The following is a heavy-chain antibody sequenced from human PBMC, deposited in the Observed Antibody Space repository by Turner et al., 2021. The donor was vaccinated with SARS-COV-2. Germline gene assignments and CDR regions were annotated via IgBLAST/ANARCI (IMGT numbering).Heavy chain of an antibody. Sequence: QVQPVQSVSELNKPASLVKVSCQPSCCTFSSYAISWVRQVPGQGLEGMGRMRTSRGIASNAKKFQGRVTMGADKTTSTDYMEMSSLRSEDTAVYYCARAMVRGVKAFAEYFQHWGQGTLVTVSS. CDR1: CCTFSSYA. CDR3: ARAMVRGVKAFAEYFQH. J-gene: IGHJ1*01. V-gene: IGHV1-69*04. CDR2: MRTSRGIA. D-gene: IGHD3-10*01.